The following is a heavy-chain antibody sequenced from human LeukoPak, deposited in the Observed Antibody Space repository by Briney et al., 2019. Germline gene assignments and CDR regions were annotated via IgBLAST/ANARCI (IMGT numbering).Heavy chain of an antibody. CDR3: ARDFQVWFGEAYGMDV. V-gene: IGHV3-33*01. D-gene: IGHD3-10*01. Sequence: GRSLRLSCAAFGFAFSDYGMHYVRQAPGKGLEWVAVIWYDGSNKYYADSVKGRFTISRDNSKNTVYLQMNSLRAEDTAVYYCARDFQVWFGEAYGMDVWGKGTTVTVSS. J-gene: IGHJ6*04. CDR2: IWYDGSNK. CDR1: GFAFSDYG.